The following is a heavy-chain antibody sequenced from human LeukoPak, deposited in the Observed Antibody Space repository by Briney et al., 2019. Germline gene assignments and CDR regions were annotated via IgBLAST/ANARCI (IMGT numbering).Heavy chain of an antibody. CDR1: GFTFDDYA. J-gene: IGHJ4*02. V-gene: IGHV3-9*01. CDR2: ISRNSGSI. Sequence: PGGSLRLSCAASGFTFDDYAMHWVRQAPGKGLEWVSGISRNSGSIGYADSVKGRFTISRDNAKNSLYLQMNSLRAEDTALYYCANGYSSSWYVPYFDYWGQGTLVTVSS. CDR3: ANGYSSSWYVPYFDY. D-gene: IGHD6-13*01.